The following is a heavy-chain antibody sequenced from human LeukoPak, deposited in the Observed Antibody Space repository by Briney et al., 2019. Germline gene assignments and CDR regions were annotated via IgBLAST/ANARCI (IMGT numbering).Heavy chain of an antibody. CDR2: ISSGSSYI. CDR3: ARYAIQVVRTRGQPAGFDI. J-gene: IGHJ3*02. Sequence: GGSLRLSCAASGFTFSSYSMNWVRQAPGKGLEWVSSISSGSSYIYYADSVKGRFTISRDNAKNSLYLQMNSLRAEDTAVYYCARYAIQVVRTRGQPAGFDIWGQGTMVTVSS. V-gene: IGHV3-21*01. CDR1: GFTFSSYS. D-gene: IGHD2-21*01.